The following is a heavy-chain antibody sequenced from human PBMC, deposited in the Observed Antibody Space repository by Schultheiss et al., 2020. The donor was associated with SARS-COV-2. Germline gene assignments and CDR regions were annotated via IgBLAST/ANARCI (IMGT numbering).Heavy chain of an antibody. CDR2: ISYDGSNK. V-gene: IGHV3-30*18. CDR3: AKDRFISDAFDI. CDR1: GFTFSSYG. D-gene: IGHD3-16*01. Sequence: GGSLRLSCAASGFTFSSYGMHWVRQAPGKGLEWVAVISYDGSNKYYADSVKGHFTISRDNSKNTLYLQMNSLRAEDTAVYYCAKDRFISDAFDIWGQGTMVTVSS. J-gene: IGHJ3*02.